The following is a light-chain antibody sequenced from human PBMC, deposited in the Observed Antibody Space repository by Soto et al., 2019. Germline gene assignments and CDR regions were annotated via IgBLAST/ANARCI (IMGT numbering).Light chain of an antibody. V-gene: IGKV4-1*01. CDR3: QQYYSTLPIT. Sequence: DIVMTQSPDSLAVSLGERATINCNSSQTVLYSSNNNNYLAWYQQKPGQPPKLLIYWASTRESGVPDRFSGSGSGTDFTLTISSLQAEDVAVYYCQQYYSTLPITFGQGTRLEIK. CDR1: QTVLYSSNNNNY. CDR2: WAS. J-gene: IGKJ5*01.